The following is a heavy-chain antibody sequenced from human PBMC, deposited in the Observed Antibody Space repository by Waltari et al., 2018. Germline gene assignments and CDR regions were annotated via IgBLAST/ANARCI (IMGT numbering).Heavy chain of an antibody. Sequence: EVQLVESGGDLVQPGGSLRLSCAVSGFTFSDFAVSWVRQAPGKGLGWVSSLSGSGGTTWYADSVKGRFTISRDNSKNTLYLQMNSLRAEDTALYYCAKQQGWELPQYHFDYWGQGTRVTVSS. CDR2: LSGSGGTT. V-gene: IGHV3-23*04. D-gene: IGHD1-26*01. CDR1: GFTFSDFA. J-gene: IGHJ4*02. CDR3: AKQQGWELPQYHFDY.